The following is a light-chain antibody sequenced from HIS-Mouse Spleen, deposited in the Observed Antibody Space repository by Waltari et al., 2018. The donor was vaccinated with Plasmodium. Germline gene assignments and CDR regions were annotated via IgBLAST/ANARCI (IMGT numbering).Light chain of an antibody. CDR2: DDS. V-gene: IGLV3-21*02. J-gene: IGLJ2*01. CDR1: NIGSKS. Sequence: YALTQQHSVSVAPGQTARIPCGGNNIGSKSVHWYQQKPGQAPVLVVDDDSDRPSGIPERFSCSNSGNTATLTISRVEAGDEADYYCQVWDSSSDHVVFGGGTKLTVL. CDR3: QVWDSSSDHVV.